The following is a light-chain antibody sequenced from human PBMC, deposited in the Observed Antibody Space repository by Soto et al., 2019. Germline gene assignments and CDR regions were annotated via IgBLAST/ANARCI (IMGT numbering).Light chain of an antibody. CDR2: EVS. CDR3: SSFAGGNNLV. J-gene: IGLJ2*01. Sequence: QSALTQPPSASGSPGQSVTISCAGTSSDVGGYNYVSWYQQHPGKAPKLMIYEVSNRPSGVPDRFSGSKSGNTASLTVAGLQAEDEADYYCSSFAGGNNLVFGGGTKLTVL. V-gene: IGLV2-8*01. CDR1: SSDVGGYNY.